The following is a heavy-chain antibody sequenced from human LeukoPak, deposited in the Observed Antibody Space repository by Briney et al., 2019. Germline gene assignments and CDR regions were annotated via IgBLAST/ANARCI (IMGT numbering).Heavy chain of an antibody. CDR1: GGSISNYY. Sequence: SETLSLTCTVSGGSISNYYWNWIRQPPGKGLEGIGYIYDSGSTDYNPSLKSRVTISVDTSKNQFSLKLSSVTAADTAVYYCARLYSGSDPFDYWGQGTLVTVSS. V-gene: IGHV4-59*01. CDR3: ARLYSGSDPFDY. D-gene: IGHD1-26*01. CDR2: IYDSGST. J-gene: IGHJ4*02.